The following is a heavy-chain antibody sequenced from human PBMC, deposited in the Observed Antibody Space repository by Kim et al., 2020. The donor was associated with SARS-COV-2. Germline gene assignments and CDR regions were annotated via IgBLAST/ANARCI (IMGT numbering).Heavy chain of an antibody. J-gene: IGHJ3*01. CDR2: IKSKTNGWTT. CDR1: GFTFSNSS. Sequence: GGSLRLSCAASGFTFSNSSMNWVRRASGRGLEWLGRIKSKTNGWTTAYGAPVKGRFTISRDDSKNTPYLQMNSLRTEDTAVYYCTPVLGASLGVCCYSGVWGQGTMVAVSS. CDR3: TPVLGASLGVCCYSGV. V-gene: IGHV3-73*01. D-gene: IGHD2-21*02.